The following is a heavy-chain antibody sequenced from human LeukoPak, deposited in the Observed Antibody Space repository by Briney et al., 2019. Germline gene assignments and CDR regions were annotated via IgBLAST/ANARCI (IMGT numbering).Heavy chain of an antibody. Sequence: GGSLRLSCAASGFTFSSYAMSWVRQAPGKGLEWVSAISGSGGSTYYADSVKGRFTISRDNSKNTLYLQMNSLRAEDTAVYYCARDGGTYDFWSGYFDYWGQGTLVTVSS. CDR2: ISGSGGST. D-gene: IGHD3-3*01. CDR1: GFTFSSYA. V-gene: IGHV3-23*01. CDR3: ARDGGTYDFWSGYFDY. J-gene: IGHJ4*02.